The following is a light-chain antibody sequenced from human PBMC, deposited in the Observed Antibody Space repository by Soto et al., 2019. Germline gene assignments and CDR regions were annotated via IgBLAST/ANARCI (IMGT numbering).Light chain of an antibody. CDR1: QTISSW. CDR2: KAS. Sequence: DIQMTQSPSTLSGSVGDRVTITCRASQTISSWLAWYQQKPGKAPKLLIYKASTLKSGVPSRFSGSGSGTEFTLTISSLQPDDFATYYCQQYYGYSGTFGQGTKVEIK. CDR3: QQYYGYSGT. V-gene: IGKV1-5*03. J-gene: IGKJ1*01.